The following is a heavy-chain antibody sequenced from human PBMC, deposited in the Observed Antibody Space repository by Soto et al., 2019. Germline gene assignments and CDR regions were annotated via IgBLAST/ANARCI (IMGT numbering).Heavy chain of an antibody. Sequence: GGSLRLSCAASGFTFSSYDMHWVRQATGKGLEWVSAIGTAGDTYYPGSVKGRFTISRENAKNSLYLQMNGLRAGDTAVYYCARALNIVATPSSYYMDVWGKGTTVTVSS. D-gene: IGHD5-12*01. CDR2: IGTAGDT. CDR3: ARALNIVATPSSYYMDV. V-gene: IGHV3-13*01. CDR1: GFTFSSYD. J-gene: IGHJ6*03.